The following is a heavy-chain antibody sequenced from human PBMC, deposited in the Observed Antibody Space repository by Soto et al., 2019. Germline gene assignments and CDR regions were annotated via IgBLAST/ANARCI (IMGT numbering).Heavy chain of an antibody. Sequence: SETLSLTCTVSGGSVSSGSYYWSWIRQPPGKGLEWIGYIYYSGSTNYNPSLKSRVTISVDTSKNQFSLKLSSVTAADTAVYYCARDGGIAAAGRGNWFDPWGQGTLVTVSS. D-gene: IGHD6-13*01. CDR1: GGSVSSGSYY. CDR3: ARDGGIAAAGRGNWFDP. V-gene: IGHV4-61*01. CDR2: IYYSGST. J-gene: IGHJ5*02.